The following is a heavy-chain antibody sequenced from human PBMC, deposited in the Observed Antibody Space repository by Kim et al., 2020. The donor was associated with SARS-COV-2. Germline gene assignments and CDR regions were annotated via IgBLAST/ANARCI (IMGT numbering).Heavy chain of an antibody. CDR1: GFTFSSYS. CDR2: ISSSSSYI. V-gene: IGHV3-21*01. CDR3: ARSIVIGAAAGIGFDY. D-gene: IGHD6-13*01. Sequence: GGSLRLSCAASGFTFSSYSMNWVRQAPGKGLEWVSSISSSSSYIYYADSVKGRFTISRDNAKNSLYLQMNSLRAEDTAVYYCARSIVIGAAAGIGFDYWGQGALVTVSS. J-gene: IGHJ4*02.